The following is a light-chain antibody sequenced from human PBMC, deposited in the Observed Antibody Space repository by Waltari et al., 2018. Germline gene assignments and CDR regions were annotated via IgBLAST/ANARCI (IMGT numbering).Light chain of an antibody. J-gene: IGKJ1*01. CDR1: QSVSRS. CDR3: QKYVNLPAT. Sequence: EIVLTQSPGTLSLSPGERATLSCRASQSVSRSLAWYQQKPGQAPRLLIYDASSRATGIPDRFSGSGSGTDFSLTISRLEPEDFAVYYCQKYVNLPATFGQGPRWKSN. CDR2: DAS. V-gene: IGKV3-20*01.